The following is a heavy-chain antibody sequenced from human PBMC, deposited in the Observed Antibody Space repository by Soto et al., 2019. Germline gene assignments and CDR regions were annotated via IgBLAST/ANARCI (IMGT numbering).Heavy chain of an antibody. D-gene: IGHD6-19*01. CDR1: GFTFSSYS. V-gene: IGHV3-48*04. CDR2: ISSSSSPI. J-gene: IGHJ2*01. Sequence: GGSLRLSCAASGFTFSSYSMNWVRQAPGKGLEWVSYISSSSSPISYADSVKGRFTISRDNAKNSLYLQMNSLSAEDTAVYHCARDRSSEVAVDGTEAYYWYFDLWGRGTLVTVSS. CDR3: ARDRSSEVAVDGTEAYYWYFDL.